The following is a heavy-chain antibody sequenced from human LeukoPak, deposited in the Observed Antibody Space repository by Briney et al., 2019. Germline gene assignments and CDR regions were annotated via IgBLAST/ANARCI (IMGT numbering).Heavy chain of an antibody. D-gene: IGHD3-22*01. CDR3: AKDRRYDRDAFDI. V-gene: IGHV3-23*01. CDR2: ISGTGSST. J-gene: IGHJ3*02. CDR1: GFTFGNYA. Sequence: PGGSLRLSCEASGFTFGNYAMNWVRQAPGKGLEWVSTISGTGSSTYYADSAKGRFTISRDNSKDTLFLQLNSLTAADTAMYFCAKDRRYDRDAFDIWGQGTMVTVSS.